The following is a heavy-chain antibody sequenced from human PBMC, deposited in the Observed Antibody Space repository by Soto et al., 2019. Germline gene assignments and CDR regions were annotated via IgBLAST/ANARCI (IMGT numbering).Heavy chain of an antibody. CDR2: IYWDDDK. V-gene: IGHV2-5*02. J-gene: IGHJ5*02. D-gene: IGHD6-19*01. CDR3: AHRPTTVAGSKKKNWFDP. CDR1: GFSLSTSGVG. Sequence: QITLKESGPTLVKPTQTLTLTCTFSGFSLSTSGVGVGWIRQPPGKALEWLALIYWDDDKRYSPSLKSRLTITEDTSKNQVVLTMTNMDPVDTATYYCAHRPTTVAGSKKKNWFDPWGQGTLVTVSS.